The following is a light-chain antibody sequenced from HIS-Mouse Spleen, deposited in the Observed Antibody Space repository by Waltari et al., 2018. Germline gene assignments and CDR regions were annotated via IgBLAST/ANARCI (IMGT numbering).Light chain of an antibody. V-gene: IGKV1-9*01. J-gene: IGKJ1*01. CDR2: AAS. CDR1: QGISSY. Sequence: DVHFTQSPSFLSASVGDRVSITCRASQGISSYLAWYQQKPGKAPKLLIYAASTLQSGVPSRFSGSGSGTEFTLTISSLQPEDFATYYCQQLNSYPPTFGQGTKVEIK. CDR3: QQLNSYPPT.